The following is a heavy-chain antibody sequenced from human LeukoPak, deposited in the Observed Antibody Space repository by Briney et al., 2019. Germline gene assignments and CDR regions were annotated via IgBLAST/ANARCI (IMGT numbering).Heavy chain of an antibody. V-gene: IGHV3-48*01. J-gene: IGHJ4*02. CDR2: ISSGGSTI. CDR1: GFTVSSNY. Sequence: GGSLRLSCAASGFTVSSNYMTWVRQAPGKGLEWISYISSGGSTIYYADSVKGRFTISRDNAKNSLHLQMNSLRAEDTAVYYCARVDYFDYWGQGTLVTASS. CDR3: ARVDYFDY.